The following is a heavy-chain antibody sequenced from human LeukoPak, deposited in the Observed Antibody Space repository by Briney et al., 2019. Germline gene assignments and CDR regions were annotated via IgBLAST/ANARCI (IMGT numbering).Heavy chain of an antibody. CDR3: ARHGGGYDILTGYFYWFDP. Sequence: SETLSLTCTVSGGSISSYYWSWIRQPPGKGLEWIGYIYYSGSTNYNPSLKSRVTISVDTSKNQFSLKLSSVTAADTAVYYCARHGGGYDILTGYFYWFDPWGQGTLVTVSS. D-gene: IGHD3-9*01. CDR2: IYYSGST. V-gene: IGHV4-59*08. J-gene: IGHJ5*02. CDR1: GGSISSYY.